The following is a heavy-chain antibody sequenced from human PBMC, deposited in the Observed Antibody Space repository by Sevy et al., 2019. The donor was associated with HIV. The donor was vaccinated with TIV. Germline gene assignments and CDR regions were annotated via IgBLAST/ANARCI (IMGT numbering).Heavy chain of an antibody. V-gene: IGHV3-33*01. CDR2: IFSDGSTK. D-gene: IGHD1-26*01. CDR1: GFTFSTFG. CDR3: ARESGSDWYFDL. J-gene: IGHJ2*01. Sequence: SLRLSCAASGFTFSTFGIHWVRQAPGKGLEWVAAIFSDGSTKYYADSVKGRFAISRDNSKSTVNLQMNRLRAEDTAVYSCARESGSDWYFDLWGRGTLVTVSS.